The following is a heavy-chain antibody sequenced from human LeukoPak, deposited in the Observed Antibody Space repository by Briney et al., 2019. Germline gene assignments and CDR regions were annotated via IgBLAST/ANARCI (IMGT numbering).Heavy chain of an antibody. Sequence: GGSLRLSCAASGFTFSSYWLHWVRQAAGKGLEWVSRFNSVGCRTSYVDSVQGRFTISRDNAKNTLSVQLNSLRGEDNVVQYCAIERLLWFGESIDAFDIWGRGTRVTVSS. V-gene: IGHV3-74*01. CDR1: GFTFSSYW. D-gene: IGHD3-10*01. J-gene: IGHJ3*02. CDR3: AIERLLWFGESIDAFDI. CDR2: FNSVGCRT.